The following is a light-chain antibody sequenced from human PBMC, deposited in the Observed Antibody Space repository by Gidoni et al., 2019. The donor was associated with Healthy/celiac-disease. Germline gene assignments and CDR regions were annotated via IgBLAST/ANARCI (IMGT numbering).Light chain of an antibody. CDR1: SRDVGGYNY. CDR2: EVS. CDR3: SSYTSSSTLDRV. Sequence: QSALTQPASVSGSPGQSITIACTGTSRDVGGYNYVSWYQQHPGKAPKLMIYEVSNRPPGVPDRFSGSKSGNTASLTISGLQAEDEADYYCSSYTSSSTLDRVFGTGTKVTVL. V-gene: IGLV2-14*01. J-gene: IGLJ1*01.